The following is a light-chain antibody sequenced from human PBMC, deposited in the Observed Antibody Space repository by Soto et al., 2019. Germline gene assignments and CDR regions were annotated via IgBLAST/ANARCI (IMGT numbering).Light chain of an antibody. CDR1: QSLNNR. J-gene: IGKJ1*01. Sequence: GDRVTITCRAGQSLNNRLAWYQQSPGKAPKLLIYDASTLESGVSSRFSGSGSETEYTLTITDVQADDLATYFCHQYKAYSTFGQGTKVEIK. CDR3: HQYKAYST. CDR2: DAS. V-gene: IGKV1-5*01.